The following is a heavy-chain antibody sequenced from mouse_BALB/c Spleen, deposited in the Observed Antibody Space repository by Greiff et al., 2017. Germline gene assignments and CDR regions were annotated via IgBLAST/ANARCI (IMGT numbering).Heavy chain of an antibody. Sequence: EVKVVESGGGLVKPGGSLKLSCAASGFTFSSYAMSWVRQTPEKRLEWVASISSGGSTYYPDSVKGRFTISRDNARNILYLQMSSLRSEDTAMYYCARGLTTVVEGYFDVWGAGTTVTVSS. CDR1: GFTFSSYA. V-gene: IGHV5-6-5*01. J-gene: IGHJ1*01. CDR3: ARGLTTVVEGYFDV. D-gene: IGHD1-1*01. CDR2: ISSGGST.